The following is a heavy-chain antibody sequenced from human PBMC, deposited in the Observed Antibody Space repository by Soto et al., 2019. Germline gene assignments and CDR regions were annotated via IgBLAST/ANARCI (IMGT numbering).Heavy chain of an antibody. D-gene: IGHD5-12*01. Sequence: QVQLVQSGAEVKKPGASVKVSCKASGYTFTSYEINWVRQATGQGLEWMGWMNPNSGNTGYAQKFQGRVTMTRNISISTGDRGLGSLRSEDTGGYYCARRGRNGYNSGYFDYWGQGTLVTVSS. CDR1: GYTFTSYE. CDR2: MNPNSGNT. CDR3: ARRGRNGYNSGYFDY. V-gene: IGHV1-8*01. J-gene: IGHJ4*02.